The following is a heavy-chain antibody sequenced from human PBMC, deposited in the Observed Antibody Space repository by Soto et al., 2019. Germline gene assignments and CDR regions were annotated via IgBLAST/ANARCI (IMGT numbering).Heavy chain of an antibody. J-gene: IGHJ4*02. CDR3: AKSQQQLVYPCDY. Sequence: GGSLRLSCAASGFTFSSYGMHWVRQAPGKGLEWVAVISYDGSNKYYADSVKGRFTISRDNSKNTLYLQMNSPRAEDTAVYYCAKSQQQLVYPCDYWGQGTLVTVSS. CDR2: ISYDGSNK. D-gene: IGHD6-13*01. CDR1: GFTFSSYG. V-gene: IGHV3-30*18.